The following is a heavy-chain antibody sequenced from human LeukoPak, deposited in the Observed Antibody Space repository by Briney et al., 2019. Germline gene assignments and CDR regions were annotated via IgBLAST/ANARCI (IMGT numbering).Heavy chain of an antibody. CDR1: GFTFSSYA. Sequence: GGSLRLSCAASGFTFSSYAMSWVRQAPGKGLEWVSAISGSGGSTYYADSVKGRFTISRDNSKNTLYLHMNSLRAGDTAVYYCAKGDSSAFAYYFDYWGQGSLVTVSS. D-gene: IGHD3-22*01. CDR2: ISGSGGST. J-gene: IGHJ4*02. V-gene: IGHV3-23*01. CDR3: AKGDSSAFAYYFDY.